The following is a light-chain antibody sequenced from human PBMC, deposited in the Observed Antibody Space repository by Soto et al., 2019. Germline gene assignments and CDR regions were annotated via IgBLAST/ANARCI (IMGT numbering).Light chain of an antibody. J-gene: IGLJ1*01. Sequence: QSALTQPRSVSGSPGQSVTISCTGTSSDVGGYNYVSWYQQHPGKAPKLMIYDVSKRPSGVPDRFSGSKSGNTASLTISGLQAEDEADYYSCSYAGSYTPFYDFGTGTKVTVL. CDR1: SSDVGGYNY. V-gene: IGLV2-11*01. CDR3: CSYAGSYTPFYD. CDR2: DVS.